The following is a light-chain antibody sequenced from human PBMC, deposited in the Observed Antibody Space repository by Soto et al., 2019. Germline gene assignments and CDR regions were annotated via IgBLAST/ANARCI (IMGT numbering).Light chain of an antibody. CDR3: SAWDDTLSGPV. J-gene: IGLJ3*02. Sequence: QSVLTQPPSASGAPGLRVTSPCSGSNSNIGGNTVNWYQQLPGKAPKLLIHSDNERPSGVPGRFSGSRSGASASLAITGVQSEDEAYYYCSAWDDTLSGPVLGGGTKLTVL. CDR2: SDN. V-gene: IGLV1-44*01. CDR1: NSNIGGNT.